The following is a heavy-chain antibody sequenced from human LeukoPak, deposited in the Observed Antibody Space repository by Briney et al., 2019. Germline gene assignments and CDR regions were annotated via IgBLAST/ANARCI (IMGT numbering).Heavy chain of an antibody. V-gene: IGHV4-30-4*08. J-gene: IGHJ4*02. D-gene: IGHD3-10*01. CDR1: GGSINSGDSF. CDR3: ARSGGIRGHYFDF. CDR2: IHYSGST. Sequence: SETLSPTCNVSGGSINSGDSFWSWIRQPPGQGLEWVGYIHYSGSTYYNPSLNSRLTISVDTSKNQFSLRLSSVTAADTAVYYCARSGGIRGHYFDFWGQGTLVTVSS.